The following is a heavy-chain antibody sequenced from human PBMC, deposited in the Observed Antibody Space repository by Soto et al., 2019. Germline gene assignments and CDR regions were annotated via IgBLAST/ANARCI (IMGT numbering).Heavy chain of an antibody. CDR3: VRCCCSVGSCYACWHFDL. V-gene: IGHV1-18*01. CDR1: GYTFSDYA. CDR2: ISASTRNT. J-gene: IGHJ2*01. Sequence: QVQLVQSGGEVKKPGASVKVSCQASGYTFSDYAISWVRQAPGQGLEWMGWISASTRNTDPAQHYQSRIIMTLDTSTNTAYMELRSLRSDDTAVYYCVRCCCSVGSCYACWHFDLWGRGTLVTVSS. D-gene: IGHD2-15*01.